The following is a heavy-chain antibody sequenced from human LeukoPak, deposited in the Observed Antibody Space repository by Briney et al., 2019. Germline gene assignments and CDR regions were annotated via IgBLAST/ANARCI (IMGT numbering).Heavy chain of an antibody. D-gene: IGHD5-18*01. CDR3: TTDWVQLWLHSVY. Sequence: PGGSLRLSCAASGFTFSSYAMSWVRQAPGKGLEWVSAISGSGGSTYYADSVKGRFTISRDNSKNTLYLQMNSLRAEDTAVYYCTTDWVQLWLHSVYWGQGTLVTVSS. CDR1: GFTFSSYA. V-gene: IGHV3-23*01. J-gene: IGHJ4*02. CDR2: ISGSGGST.